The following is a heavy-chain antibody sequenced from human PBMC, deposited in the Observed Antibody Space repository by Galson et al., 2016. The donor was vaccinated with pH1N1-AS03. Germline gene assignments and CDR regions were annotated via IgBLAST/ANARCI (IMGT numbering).Heavy chain of an antibody. CDR2: IYSGGST. CDR1: GFTVSSKY. D-gene: IGHD4-23*01. CDR3: ASVTSAWPTVGAFGI. J-gene: IGHJ3*02. Sequence: SLRLSCAVSGFTVSSKYMSWVRQAPEKGLEWVSSIYSGGSTYYTDSVKGRFTISRDDSKATLFLQMSSLRHEDTAVYYCASVTSAWPTVGAFGIWGQGTVVTVSS. V-gene: IGHV3-66*02.